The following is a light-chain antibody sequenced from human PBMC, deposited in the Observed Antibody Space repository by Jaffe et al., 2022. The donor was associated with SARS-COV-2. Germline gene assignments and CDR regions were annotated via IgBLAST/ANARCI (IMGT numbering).Light chain of an antibody. J-gene: IGKJ2*01. CDR2: AAS. CDR3: QQSYLSYT. Sequence: DIQMTQSPSSLSASVGDRVTITCRASQSISSYLNWYQQKPGKAPKLLIYAASSLQSGVPSRFSGSGSGTDFTLTISSLQPEDFATYYCQQSYLSYTFGQGTKLEIK. CDR1: QSISSY. V-gene: IGKV1-39*01.